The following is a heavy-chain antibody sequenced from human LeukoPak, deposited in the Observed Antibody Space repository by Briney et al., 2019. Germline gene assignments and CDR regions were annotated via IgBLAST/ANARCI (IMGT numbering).Heavy chain of an antibody. D-gene: IGHD6-19*01. J-gene: IGHJ4*02. CDR3: AGRAQTTGWSFDY. CDR2: IHTSGST. CDR1: GGSISSYY. V-gene: IGHV4-4*07. Sequence: SETLSLTCIVSGGSISSYYWSWIRQPAGKGLEWIGQIHTSGSTNYNPSLKSRVAMSVDTSKNQFSLELSSVTAADTAVYYCAGRAQTTGWSFDYWGQGALVTASS.